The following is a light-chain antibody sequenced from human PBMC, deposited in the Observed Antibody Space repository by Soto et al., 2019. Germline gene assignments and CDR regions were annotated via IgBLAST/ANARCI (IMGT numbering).Light chain of an antibody. CDR1: QSVSSY. CDR3: QQRSNLLT. CDR2: EAS. J-gene: IGKJ4*01. Sequence: EIVLTQSPATLSLSPGARATLSCRASQSVSSYLAWYQQKPGQAPRLLIYEASNRATGIPARFSGSGSGTDFTHTSSSLEPEDFAVYYCQQRSNLLTFGGGTKVEIK. V-gene: IGKV3-11*01.